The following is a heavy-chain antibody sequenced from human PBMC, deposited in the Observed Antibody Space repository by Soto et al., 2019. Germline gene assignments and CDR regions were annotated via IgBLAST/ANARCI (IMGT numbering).Heavy chain of an antibody. CDR1: GDSFSSNSAA. CDR3: ARGNYDFWSGVHYYFDY. Sequence: PSQTLSLTCAISGDSFSSNSAAWNWIRQSPSRGLEWLGRTYYRSKWYNDYAVSVKSRITINPDTSKNQFSLQLNSVTPEDTAVYYCARGNYDFWSGVHYYFDYWGQGTLVTVSS. D-gene: IGHD3-3*01. CDR2: TYYRSKWYN. V-gene: IGHV6-1*01. J-gene: IGHJ4*02.